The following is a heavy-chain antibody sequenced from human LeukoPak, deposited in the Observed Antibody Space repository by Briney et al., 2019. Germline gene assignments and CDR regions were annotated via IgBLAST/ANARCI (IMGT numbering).Heavy chain of an antibody. CDR3: ALSRTLDY. CDR1: GFTFSSYA. CDR2: IKQDGSEK. D-gene: IGHD6-13*01. J-gene: IGHJ4*02. Sequence: GGSLRLSCAASGFTFSSYAMSWVRQAPGKGLEWVAKIKQDGSEKYYVDSVKGRFTISRDNAKNSLYLQMNSLRAEDTAVYYCALSRTLDYWGQGTLVTVSS. V-gene: IGHV3-7*01.